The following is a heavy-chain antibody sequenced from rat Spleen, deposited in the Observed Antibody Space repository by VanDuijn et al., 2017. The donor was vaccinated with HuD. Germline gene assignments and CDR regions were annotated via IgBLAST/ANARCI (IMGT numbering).Heavy chain of an antibody. V-gene: IGHV2S8*01. CDR3: TRGPPRDDDSYYYGYYFDY. J-gene: IGHJ2*01. CDR2: ISSGGNT. CDR1: GFSLSSHG. D-gene: IGHD1-12*02. Sequence: QVQLKESGPGLVQPSQTLSLTCTVSGFSLSSHGVIWVRQPPGKGLEWIAAISSGGNTYYNSALKSRLSISRDTSTSQVFLKMNSLQTEDTAIYFCTRGPPRDDDSYYYGYYFDYWGQGVMVTVSS.